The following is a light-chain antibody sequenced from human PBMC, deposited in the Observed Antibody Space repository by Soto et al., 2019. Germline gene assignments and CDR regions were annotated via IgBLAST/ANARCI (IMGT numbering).Light chain of an antibody. V-gene: IGLV2-14*01. CDR1: SSDIGGYNF. Sequence: QSALTQPASVSGYPGQSITISCTGTSSDIGGYNFVSWYQQHPGKAPKLMISEVSNRPSGVSNRFSGSKSGNTASLTISGLQPEDEADYYCSSYTSSSSLVLFGGGTKLAVL. CDR3: SSYTSSSSLVL. J-gene: IGLJ2*01. CDR2: EVS.